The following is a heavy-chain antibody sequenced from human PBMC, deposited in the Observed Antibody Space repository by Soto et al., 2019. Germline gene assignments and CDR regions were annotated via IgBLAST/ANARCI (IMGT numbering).Heavy chain of an antibody. D-gene: IGHD4-17*01. V-gene: IGHV3-72*01. J-gene: IGHJ4*02. Sequence: PGGSLRFSCAASGLTFSDRYMDWVRQAPGKGLEWVGRIRKKTNSYTTEYAASVKGRFIISRDDSTNSLYLQMSSLETEDMAVYYCTTVTTVDYYFDYWGQGTLVTVSS. CDR1: GLTFSDRY. CDR2: IRKKTNSYTT. CDR3: TTVTTVDYYFDY.